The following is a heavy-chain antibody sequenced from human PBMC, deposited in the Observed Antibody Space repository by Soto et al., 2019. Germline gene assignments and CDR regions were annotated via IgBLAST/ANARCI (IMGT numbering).Heavy chain of an antibody. D-gene: IGHD2-2*01. Sequence: SGPTLVNPTQTLTLTCTFSGFSLSTSGVGVGWIRQPPGKALEWLALIYWNDDKRYSPSLKSRLTITKDTSKKQVVLTMTNMDPVDTATYYCAHSPRYCSSTSCYGGAFDIWGQGTMVTVSS. CDR1: GFSLSTSGVG. J-gene: IGHJ3*02. CDR3: AHSPRYCSSTSCYGGAFDI. V-gene: IGHV2-5*01. CDR2: IYWNDDK.